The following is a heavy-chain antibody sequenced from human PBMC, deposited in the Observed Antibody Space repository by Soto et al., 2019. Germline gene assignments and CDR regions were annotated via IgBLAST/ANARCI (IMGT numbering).Heavy chain of an antibody. Sequence: SETLSLTCSASGDSISTVDYFWVWIRQPPGQALEYIGYIYKSTTTYYNPSFESRVAISLDTSKSQFSLTVTSVTAADTAVYFCARGRYCLTGRCFPNWFDSWGQGTLVTVSS. CDR2: IYKSTTT. D-gene: IGHD2-15*01. CDR3: ARGRYCLTGRCFPNWFDS. J-gene: IGHJ5*01. CDR1: GDSISTVDYF. V-gene: IGHV4-30-4*01.